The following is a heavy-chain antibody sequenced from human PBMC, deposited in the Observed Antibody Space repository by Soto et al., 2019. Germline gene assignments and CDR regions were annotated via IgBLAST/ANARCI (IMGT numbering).Heavy chain of an antibody. CDR3: ARAMVTTDPDY. J-gene: IGHJ4*02. D-gene: IGHD4-17*01. CDR2: ISFDGSNK. CDR1: GFTFSSYA. Sequence: ESGGGVVQPGRSRRLSCAASGFTFSSYAMHWVRQAPGKGLEWVAGISFDGSNKYYVDSVKGRLTISRDNSKNTLYLQMNSLRAEDTAVYYCARAMVTTDPDYWGQGTLVTVSS. V-gene: IGHV3-30-3*01.